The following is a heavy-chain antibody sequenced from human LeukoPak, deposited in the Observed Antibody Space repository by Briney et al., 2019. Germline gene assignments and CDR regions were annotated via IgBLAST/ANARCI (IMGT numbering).Heavy chain of an antibody. J-gene: IGHJ4*02. V-gene: IGHV3-30-3*01. CDR2: ISHDGVNK. CDR1: GFIFSSYA. D-gene: IGHD4/OR15-4a*01. Sequence: GGSLRLSCAASGFIFSSYAMHWVRQVPGKGMEWMSVISHDGVNKYYADSVKGRFTVSRDNSKTTLYLQMNSLRPEDTAVYYCARGDSVTLWLTLGDYWGQGALVTVSS. CDR3: ARGDSVTLWLTLGDY.